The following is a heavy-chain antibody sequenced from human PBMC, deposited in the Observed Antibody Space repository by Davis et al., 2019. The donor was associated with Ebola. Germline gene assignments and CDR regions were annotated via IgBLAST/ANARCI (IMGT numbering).Heavy chain of an antibody. D-gene: IGHD6-13*01. J-gene: IGHJ6*02. CDR2: IYSGGST. Sequence: GESLKISCAASGFTVSSNYMSWVRQAPGKGLEWVSVIYSGGSTYYADSVKGRFTISRDNSKNTLYLQMNSLRAEDTAVYYCAKVPGYSSSWSYGMDVWGQGTTVTVSS. V-gene: IGHV3-53*05. CDR3: AKVPGYSSSWSYGMDV. CDR1: GFTVSSNY.